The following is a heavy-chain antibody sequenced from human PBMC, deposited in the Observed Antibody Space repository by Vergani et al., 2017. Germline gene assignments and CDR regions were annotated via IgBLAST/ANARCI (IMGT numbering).Heavy chain of an antibody. CDR3: ATKSCGTPVCQIGYFRE. V-gene: IGHV3-21*01. CDR1: GFTFSSYS. Sequence: EVQLVESGGGLVKPGGSLRLSCAASGFTFSSYSMNWVRQAPGKGLEWVSSISSSSSYIYYADSVKGRFTISRDNAKNSLYLQMNSLRAEDTAVYYCATKSCGTPVCQIGYFREWGQGTLVTVSS. D-gene: IGHD1-1*01. CDR2: ISSSSSYI. J-gene: IGHJ1*01.